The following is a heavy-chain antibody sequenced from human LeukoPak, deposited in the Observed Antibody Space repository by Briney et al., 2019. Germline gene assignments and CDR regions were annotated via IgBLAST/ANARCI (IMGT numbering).Heavy chain of an antibody. D-gene: IGHD4-17*01. Sequence: GSLRLSCAASGFTFSSYSMNWARQAPGKGLEWVSSISSSSSYIYSADSVKGRFTISRDNAKNSLYLQMNSLRAEDTAVYYWARGGKATTGGYWGQGTLVTVSS. CDR1: GFTFSSYS. CDR3: ARGGKATTGGY. V-gene: IGHV3-21*01. J-gene: IGHJ4*02. CDR2: ISSSSSYI.